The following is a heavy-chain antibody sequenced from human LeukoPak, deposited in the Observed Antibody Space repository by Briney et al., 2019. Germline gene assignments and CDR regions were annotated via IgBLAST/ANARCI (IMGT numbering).Heavy chain of an antibody. CDR1: GFTFSNYA. CDR2: ISSEVDKK. Sequence: GRSLRLSCAASGFTFSNYAMHWVRQAPGKGLEWVAVISSEVDKKYYADSVEGRFTISRDNSKCTLYLQMNSLTPEDTAVYYCATPGSVSLMLHYFDYWGQGTLVTVSS. D-gene: IGHD3-16*01. J-gene: IGHJ4*02. V-gene: IGHV3-30-3*01. CDR3: ATPGSVSLMLHYFDY.